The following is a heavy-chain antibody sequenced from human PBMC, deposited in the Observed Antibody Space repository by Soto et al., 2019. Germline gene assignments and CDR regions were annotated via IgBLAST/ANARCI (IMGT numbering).Heavy chain of an antibody. CDR1: GGYITRSNW. D-gene: IGHD5-12*01. CDR3: ARDGYIGNYYVDH. CDR2: TYHSGNT. J-gene: IGHJ4*02. Sequence: SETLSFTCAVSGGYITRSNWWSWVRQPPGKGLEWIGETYHSGNTNYNPSLKSRVTISVDKSKNQFSLKLNSVTAADTAVYYCARDGYIGNYYVDHWNEGILVTVSS. V-gene: IGHV4-4*02.